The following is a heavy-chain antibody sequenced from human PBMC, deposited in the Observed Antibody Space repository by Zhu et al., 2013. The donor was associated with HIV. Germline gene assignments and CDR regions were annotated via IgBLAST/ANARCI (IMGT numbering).Heavy chain of an antibody. J-gene: IGHJ4*02. CDR1: GYIFTGYY. V-gene: IGHV1-2*02. Sequence: QVQLVQSGAEVKKPGASVKVSCRASGYIFTGYYMHWVRQAPGQGLEWMGWINPNSGGTNYPQKFHGRVTMTRDTSISTAYLEVSSLRSDDTAVYYCAGPLNDFWTGLGYWGQGTLVTVSS. CDR2: INPNSGGT. CDR3: AGPLNDFWTGLGY. D-gene: IGHD3-3*01.